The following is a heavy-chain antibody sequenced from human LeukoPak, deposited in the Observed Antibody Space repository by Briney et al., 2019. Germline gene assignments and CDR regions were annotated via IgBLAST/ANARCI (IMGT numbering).Heavy chain of an antibody. D-gene: IGHD5-18*01. J-gene: IGHJ4*02. CDR2: ISGSGGST. CDR1: GFTFSSYA. V-gene: IGHV3-23*01. Sequence: PGGSLRLSCAAPGFTFSSYAMSWVRQAPGKGLEWVSAISGSGGSTYYADSVKGRFTISRDNSKNTLYLQMNSLRAEDTAVYYCAKGGYSYGYAFDYWGQGTLVTVSS. CDR3: AKGGYSYGYAFDY.